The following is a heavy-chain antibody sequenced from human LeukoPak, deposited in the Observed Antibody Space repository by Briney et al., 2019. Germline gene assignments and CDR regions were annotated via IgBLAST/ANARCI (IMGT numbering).Heavy chain of an antibody. D-gene: IGHD3-3*01. Sequence: ASVKVSCKASGYTFTSYGISWVRQAPGQGLEWMGWISAYNGNTNYAQKLQGRVTMTTDTSTSTAYMELRSLRSDDTAVYYCAIFEWGGSPYYFDYWGQGTLVTVSS. J-gene: IGHJ4*02. CDR3: AIFEWGGSPYYFDY. CDR1: GYTFTSYG. CDR2: ISAYNGNT. V-gene: IGHV1-18*01.